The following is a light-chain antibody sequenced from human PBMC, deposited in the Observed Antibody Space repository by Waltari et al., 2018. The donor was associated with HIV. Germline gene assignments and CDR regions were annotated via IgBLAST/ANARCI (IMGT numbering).Light chain of an antibody. CDR3: CSYAGSSTSV. CDR1: SSDVGSYNL. CDR2: EVT. V-gene: IGLV2-23*02. J-gene: IGLJ3*02. Sequence: QSALAQPASVSGSPGQSITISCTGTSSDVGSYNLVSWYQQNPGKAPTLMIYEVTKRPAGVSNRFSGSKSGNTASLTISGLQAEDEADYYCCSYAGSSTSVFGGGTKLTVL.